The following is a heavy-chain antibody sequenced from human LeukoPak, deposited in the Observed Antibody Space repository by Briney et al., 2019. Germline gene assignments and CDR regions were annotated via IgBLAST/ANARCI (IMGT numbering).Heavy chain of an antibody. CDR2: IKTKTEGGTT. CDR1: GFTFSNAW. D-gene: IGHD3-10*01. Sequence: GGSLRLSCAASGFTFSNAWMNWVRQAPGKGLEWVGRIKTKTEGGTTDYAAPVKGRFTISRDDSKNTVYPQMNSLKTEDTAVYYCASYGSGSHDYWGQGSLVTVSS. J-gene: IGHJ4*02. CDR3: ASYGSGSHDY. V-gene: IGHV3-15*01.